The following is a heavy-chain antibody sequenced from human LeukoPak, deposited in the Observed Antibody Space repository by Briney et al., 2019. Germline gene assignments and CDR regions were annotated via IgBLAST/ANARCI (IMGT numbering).Heavy chain of an antibody. Sequence: GGSLRLSCAASGFTFDDYAMHWVRQAPGKGLEWVSLISGDGGSTYYADSVKGRFTISRDNGKNSLYLQMNSLRTEDTALYYCAKDMGYYGSGSWGYWGQGTLVTVSS. CDR1: GFTFDDYA. CDR2: ISGDGGST. D-gene: IGHD3-10*01. CDR3: AKDMGYYGSGSWGY. V-gene: IGHV3-43*02. J-gene: IGHJ4*02.